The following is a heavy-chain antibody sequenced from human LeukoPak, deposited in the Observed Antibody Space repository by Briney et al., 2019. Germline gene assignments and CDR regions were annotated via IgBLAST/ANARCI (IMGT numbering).Heavy chain of an antibody. CDR2: ISYDGSNK. Sequence: PGRSLRLSCAASGFTFSSYGMHWVRQAPGKGLEWVAVISYDGSNKYYADSVKGRFTISRDNSKNTLYLQMNSLRAEDTAVYYCAREGIAVAGYDYWGQGTLVTVSS. J-gene: IGHJ4*02. CDR1: GFTFSSYG. D-gene: IGHD6-19*01. CDR3: AREGIAVAGYDY. V-gene: IGHV3-30*19.